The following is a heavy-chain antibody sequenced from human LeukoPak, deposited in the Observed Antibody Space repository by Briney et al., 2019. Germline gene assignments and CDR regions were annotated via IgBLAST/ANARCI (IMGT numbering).Heavy chain of an antibody. V-gene: IGHV3-7*01. CDR3: ARGDTAMVPDY. D-gene: IGHD5-18*01. CDR2: IKQDGSEK. CDR1: GFTFSSYW. J-gene: IGHJ4*02. Sequence: GGSLRLSCAAPGFTFSSYWMSWVRQAPGKGLEWVANIKQDGSEKYYVDSVKGRFTISRDNAKNSLYLQMNSLRAEDTAVYYCARGDTAMVPDYWGQGTLVTVSS.